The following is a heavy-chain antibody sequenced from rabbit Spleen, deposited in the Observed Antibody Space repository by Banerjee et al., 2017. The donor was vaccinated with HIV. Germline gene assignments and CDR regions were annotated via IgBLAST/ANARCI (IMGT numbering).Heavy chain of an antibody. V-gene: IGHV1S7*01. J-gene: IGHJ4*01. CDR1: GFTLSSYY. Sequence: QLVESGGGLVQPGGSLKLSCTASGFTLSSYYMNWVRQAPGKGLEWIGYIDPVFGITYYANWVNGRFSISRENAQNTVFLQMTSLTAADTATYFCVRETSSGWGVVSFYFSLWGQGTLVTVS. D-gene: IGHD4-1*01. CDR3: VRETSSGWGVVSFYFSL. CDR2: IDPVFGIT.